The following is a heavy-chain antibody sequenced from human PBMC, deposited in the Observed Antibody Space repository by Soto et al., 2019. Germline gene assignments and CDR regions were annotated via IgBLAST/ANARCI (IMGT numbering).Heavy chain of an antibody. Sequence: QLQLQESGSGLVKPSQTLSLTCAVSGGSISSGGYSWSWIRQPPGKGLEWIGYIYHSGSTYYNPSLKSRVTISVDRSKNQFSLKLSSVTAADTAVYYCARERFWSGYSSLGFDYWGQGTLVTVSS. CDR1: GGSISSGGYS. D-gene: IGHD3-3*01. J-gene: IGHJ4*02. V-gene: IGHV4-30-2*01. CDR3: ARERFWSGYSSLGFDY. CDR2: IYHSGST.